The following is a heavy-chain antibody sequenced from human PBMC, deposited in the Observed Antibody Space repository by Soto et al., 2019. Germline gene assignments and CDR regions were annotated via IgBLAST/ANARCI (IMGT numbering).Heavy chain of an antibody. CDR1: GYSFTSYW. CDR3: ARHTAMVVYYYGMDV. D-gene: IGHD5-18*01. J-gene: IGHJ6*02. V-gene: IGHV5-10-1*01. Sequence: HGESLKISCKGSGYSFTSYWISWVRQMPGKGLEWMGRIDPSDSYTNYSPSFQGHVTISADKSISTAYLQWSSLKASDTAMYYCARHTAMVVYYYGMDVWGQGTTVTVSS. CDR2: IDPSDSYT.